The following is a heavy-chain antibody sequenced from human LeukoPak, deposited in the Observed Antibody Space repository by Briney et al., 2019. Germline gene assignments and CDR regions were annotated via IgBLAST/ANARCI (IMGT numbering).Heavy chain of an antibody. CDR2: IYASGGS. V-gene: IGHV4-4*07. J-gene: IGHJ4*02. D-gene: IGHD2-2*01. Sequence: PSETLSLTCTVSGGSISSYYWSWIRQPAGKGLEWIGRIYASGGSNYNPSLKSRVTMSADTSKNQFFLKLSSVTAADTAVYYCARAAGRGSTSGLDFDFWGQGTLVTVSS. CDR3: ARAAGRGSTSGLDFDF. CDR1: GGSISSYY.